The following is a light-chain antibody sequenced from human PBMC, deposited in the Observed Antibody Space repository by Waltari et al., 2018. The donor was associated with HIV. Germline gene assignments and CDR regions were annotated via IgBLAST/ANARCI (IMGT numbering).Light chain of an antibody. J-gene: IGLJ2*01. Sequence: QSALTQPASMSGSPGQSITISCSGTSSDVGSYNLVSWYQQHPGKVPKLIIYEVTKRPSDVPNRFSASKSGDTASLTISGLQPEDEADYYCCSYAGVDTPVVFGGGTKLTVL. CDR3: CSYAGVDTPVV. CDR1: SSDVGSYNL. CDR2: EVT. V-gene: IGLV2-23*02.